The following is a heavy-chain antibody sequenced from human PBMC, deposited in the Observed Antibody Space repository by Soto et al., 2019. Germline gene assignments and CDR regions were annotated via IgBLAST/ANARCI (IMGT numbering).Heavy chain of an antibody. Sequence: PSETLSLTCIFSCGSISGSSYYWCGIRHPPGKGLEWIGSIYYSGTTYYNPSLKSRVTISADTSKNQFSLKLSSATAADTAVYYCTTSRRSIGAPYFDYWGQGTLVTVS. CDR3: TTSRRSIGAPYFDY. CDR2: IYYSGTT. V-gene: IGHV4-39*01. D-gene: IGHD6-6*01. J-gene: IGHJ4*02. CDR1: CGSISGSSYY.